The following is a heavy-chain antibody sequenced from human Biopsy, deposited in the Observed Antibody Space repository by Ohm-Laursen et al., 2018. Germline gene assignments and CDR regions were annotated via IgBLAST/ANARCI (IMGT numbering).Heavy chain of an antibody. J-gene: IGHJ6*02. CDR1: GGTFSNSA. CDR2: IITFFRTV. Sequence: GSSVKVSCKVSGGTFSNSAISWVRQAPGQGLEWMGGIITFFRTVNYAQNFQGRLTITADEFTDTAYMELRSLRSEDTAGYYCAPQTPRDPDILTGAYHYDMAVWGQGTTVTVSS. D-gene: IGHD3-9*01. V-gene: IGHV1-69*01. CDR3: APQTPRDPDILTGAYHYDMAV.